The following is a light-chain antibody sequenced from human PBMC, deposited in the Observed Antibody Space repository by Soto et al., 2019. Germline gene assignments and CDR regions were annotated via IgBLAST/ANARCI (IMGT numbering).Light chain of an antibody. CDR1: SSDVGGYNY. CDR2: DVS. J-gene: IGLJ1*01. CDR3: CSYAGASTYV. V-gene: IGLV2-11*01. Sequence: QSALTQPRSVSGSPGQSVTISCTGSSSDVGGYNYVSWYQHHPGKAPKLIIYDVSKRPTGVPDRFSGSKSGNTASLTISGLQAEDEADYYCCSYAGASTYVFATATKLTVL.